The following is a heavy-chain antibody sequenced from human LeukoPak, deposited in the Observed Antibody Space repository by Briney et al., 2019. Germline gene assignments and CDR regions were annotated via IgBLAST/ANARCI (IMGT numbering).Heavy chain of an antibody. CDR1: GGSISSSSYY. V-gene: IGHV4-39*01. J-gene: IGHJ5*02. D-gene: IGHD2-2*02. CDR3: ARRLGYCSSTSCYTPMGWFDP. Sequence: SETLSLTCTVSGGSISSSSYYWGWIRQPPGKGLEWIGSIYYSGSTHYNPSPKSRVTISVDTSKNQFSLKLSSVTAADTAVYYCARRLGYCSSTSCYTPMGWFDPWGQGTLVTVSS. CDR2: IYYSGST.